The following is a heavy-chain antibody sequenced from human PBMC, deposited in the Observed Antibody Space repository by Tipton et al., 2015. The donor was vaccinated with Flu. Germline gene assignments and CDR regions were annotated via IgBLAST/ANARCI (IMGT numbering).Heavy chain of an antibody. CDR1: GFTFEDYT. CDR3: VKEGSHDYIWGNYLDY. J-gene: IGHJ4*02. V-gene: IGHV3-9*01. Sequence: SLRLSCAASGFTFEDYTMHWVRQAPGKGLEWVSSISWDSRTKDYADSVKGRFTNSRDNAKNSLYLQLNSLTTEDTALYYCVKEGSHDYIWGNYLDYWGQGTLVTVSS. CDR2: ISWDSRTK. D-gene: IGHD3-16*01.